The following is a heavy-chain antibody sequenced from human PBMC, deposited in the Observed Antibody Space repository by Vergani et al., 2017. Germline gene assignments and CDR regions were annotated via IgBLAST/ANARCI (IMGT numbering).Heavy chain of an antibody. V-gene: IGHV3-23*01. CDR3: AKVGRSEVAGTFGAFDI. Sequence: VQLQESGPGLVKPSQSLSLTCTVSGGSISGVSYYLSWVRQAPGKGLEWVSTLSASDRRTHYADSVKGRFTISRDISKNTLFLHMNSLRPEDTAVYYCAKVGRSEVAGTFGAFDIWGQGTMVTVSS. CDR1: GGSISGVSYY. J-gene: IGHJ3*02. D-gene: IGHD6-19*01. CDR2: LSASDRRT.